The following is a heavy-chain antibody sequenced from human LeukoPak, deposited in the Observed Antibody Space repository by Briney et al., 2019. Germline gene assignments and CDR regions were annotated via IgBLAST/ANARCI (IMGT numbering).Heavy chain of an antibody. D-gene: IGHD1-26*01. CDR2: IKEDGSEI. CDR1: GFTFSNYD. Sequence: GGSLRLSCAASGFTFSNYDMNWVRQAPGKGLEWVANIKEDGSEIYYVDVVKGRFTISRDNANNSLYLQMNSLRAEDTAVYYCARDLHSGSYYEAMGYWGQGTLVTVSS. V-gene: IGHV3-7*01. CDR3: ARDLHSGSYYEAMGY. J-gene: IGHJ4*02.